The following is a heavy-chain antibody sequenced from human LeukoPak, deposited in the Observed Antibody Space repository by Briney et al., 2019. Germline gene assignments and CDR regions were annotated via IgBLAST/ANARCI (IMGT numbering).Heavy chain of an antibody. J-gene: IGHJ4*02. V-gene: IGHV3-33*01. CDR2: IWYDGSNK. CDR1: GFTFSSYG. CDR3: ARDQRDYFDY. Sequence: GRSLRLSCAASGFTFSSYGMHWVRQAPGKGLEWVAIIWYDGSNKYYVDSVKGRFTISRDNSKNTLYLQMNSLRAEDTAVYYCARDQRDYFDYWGQGTLVTVSS.